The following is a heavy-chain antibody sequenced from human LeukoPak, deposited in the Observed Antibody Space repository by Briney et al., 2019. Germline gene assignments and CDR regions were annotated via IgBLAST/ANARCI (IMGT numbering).Heavy chain of an antibody. CDR2: IYDSGST. V-gene: IGHV4-59*01. CDR1: GGSISSFH. Sequence: SETLALTCTVSGGSISSFHWSWIRQPPGKGLEHIGNIYDSGSTYYNPSLKSRVTISVDTSKNQFSLKLSSVTAADTAVYYCARTYSGRSYYFDCWGQGTLVTVSS. CDR3: ARTYSGRSYYFDC. D-gene: IGHD1-26*01. J-gene: IGHJ4*02.